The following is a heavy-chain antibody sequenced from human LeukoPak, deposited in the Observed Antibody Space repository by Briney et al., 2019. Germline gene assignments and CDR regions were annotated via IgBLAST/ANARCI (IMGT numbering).Heavy chain of an antibody. V-gene: IGHV4-59*01. CDR2: IYYSGST. D-gene: IGHD1-26*01. CDR1: GGSIGSYY. CDR3: ARERLGAADFDY. J-gene: IGHJ4*02. Sequence: SETLSLTCTVSGGSIGSYYWSWLRQPPGKGLEWIGYIYYSGSTNYNPSLKNRVTISVDTSKSQFSLKLSSVTAADTAVYYCARERLGAADFDYWGQGTLVTVSS.